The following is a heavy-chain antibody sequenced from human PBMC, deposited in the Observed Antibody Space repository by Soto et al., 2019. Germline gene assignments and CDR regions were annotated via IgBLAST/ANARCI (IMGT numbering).Heavy chain of an antibody. CDR2: MSHDENRK. CDR1: GFTFAQYA. Sequence: PGGALRLSCAASGFTFAQYAMHWVRHSPGKGLEWVAFMSHDENRKLYSDSVKGRFTISRDNSKSTLYLQMNRLRAEDTAVYYCARRPRFLEWLLDYWGQGTLVTVSS. D-gene: IGHD3-3*01. J-gene: IGHJ4*02. CDR3: ARRPRFLEWLLDY. V-gene: IGHV3-30*03.